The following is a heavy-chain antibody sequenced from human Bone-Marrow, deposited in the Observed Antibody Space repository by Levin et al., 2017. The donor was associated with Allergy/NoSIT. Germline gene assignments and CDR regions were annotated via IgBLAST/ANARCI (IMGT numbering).Heavy chain of an antibody. J-gene: IGHJ5*02. V-gene: IGHV1-8*01. CDR3: VRGRDYHDSSGYYFWNWFDR. D-gene: IGHD3-22*01. CDR2: INPSGNT. CDR1: GYTFTNYD. Sequence: GESLKISCKASGYTFTNYDINWVRQATGQGFEWMGWINPSGNTGYSQKFQGRVTLTRDTSISTAYMELSSLTSEDAAVYYCVRGRDYHDSSGYYFWNWFDRWGQGTLVTVSS.